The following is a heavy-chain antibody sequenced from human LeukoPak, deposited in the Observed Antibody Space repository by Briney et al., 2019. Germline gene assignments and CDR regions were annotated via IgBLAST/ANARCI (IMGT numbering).Heavy chain of an antibody. CDR1: GYSISSGYY. D-gene: IGHD4-17*01. J-gene: IGHJ4*02. V-gene: IGHV4-38-2*02. Sequence: SETLSLTCTVSGYSISSGYYWGWIRQPPGKGLEWIGSIYHSGSTYYNPSLKSRVTISVDTSKNQFSLKLSSVTAADTAVYYCARSAVYGDYGRFFDYWGQGTLVTVSS. CDR2: IYHSGST. CDR3: ARSAVYGDYGRFFDY.